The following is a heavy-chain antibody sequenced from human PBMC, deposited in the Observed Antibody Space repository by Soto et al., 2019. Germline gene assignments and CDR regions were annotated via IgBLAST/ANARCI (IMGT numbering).Heavy chain of an antibody. D-gene: IGHD3-22*01. J-gene: IGHJ4*02. CDR1: GITVSSYY. CDR3: ARIPYDNSGTIFDY. V-gene: IGHV3-53*01. CDR2: IYAGTIT. Sequence: GSLRLSCAVSGITVSSYYMSWVRQAAGKGLEWVSVIYAGTITYYADSVKGRFTIYRDNSKNTLNLEMNSLRVEDTAVYYCARIPYDNSGTIFDYWGQGTLVTVSS.